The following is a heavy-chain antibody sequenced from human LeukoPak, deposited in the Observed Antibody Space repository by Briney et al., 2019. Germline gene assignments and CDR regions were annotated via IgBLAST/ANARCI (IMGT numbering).Heavy chain of an antibody. J-gene: IGHJ4*02. V-gene: IGHV3-30-3*01. CDR2: ISYDGSNK. Sequence: GGSLRLSCAASGFTFSSYAMHWVRQAPGKGLEWVAVISYDGSNKYYADSVRGRFTISRDNSKNTLYLQLNRLRADDTAVDYCVKDEWYGSSSYFDFWGQGTLVTVSS. CDR1: GFTFSSYA. D-gene: IGHD6-6*01. CDR3: VKDEWYGSSSYFDF.